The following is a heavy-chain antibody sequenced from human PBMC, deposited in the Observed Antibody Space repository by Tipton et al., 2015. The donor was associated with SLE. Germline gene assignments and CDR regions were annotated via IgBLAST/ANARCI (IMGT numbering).Heavy chain of an antibody. CDR2: MFYSGTT. CDR1: GFSFSTFSSYT. Sequence: LRLSCAASGFSFSTFSSYTMNWVRQPPGKGLEWIGSMFYSGTTYYNPSLKSRFTISVDTSKNQFSLKLSSVTAADTAVYNCVRDRGYARFDYWGQGTLVTVSS. V-gene: IGHV4-39*07. CDR3: VRDRGYARFDY. J-gene: IGHJ4*02. D-gene: IGHD5-12*01.